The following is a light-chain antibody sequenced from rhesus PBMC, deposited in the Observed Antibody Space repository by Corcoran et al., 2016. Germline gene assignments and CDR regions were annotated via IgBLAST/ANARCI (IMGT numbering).Light chain of an antibody. Sequence: DIQMTQSPSSLSASVGDTVTITCRASQDFSSYLSWFQQKPGKAPKLLIYAATTLQRGVPSRFSGSGSGTEFTLALSSLQPEDFATYYCQQYKAYPWTFGQGTKVEIK. J-gene: IGKJ1*01. V-gene: IGKV1-28*02. CDR3: QQYKAYPWT. CDR1: QDFSSY. CDR2: AAT.